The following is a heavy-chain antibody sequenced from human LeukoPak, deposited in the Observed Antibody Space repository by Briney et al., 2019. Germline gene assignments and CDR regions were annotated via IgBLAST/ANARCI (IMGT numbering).Heavy chain of an antibody. CDR3: ARGTEDSGSYHEGVGY. Sequence: GESLRLSCAASGFTVSSNYMSWVRQAPGKGLEWVSVIYSGGSTYYADSVKGRFTISRDNSKNTLYLQMNSLRAEDTAVYYCARGTEDSGSYHEGVGYWGQGTLVTVSS. J-gene: IGHJ4*02. CDR1: GFTVSSNY. D-gene: IGHD1-26*01. V-gene: IGHV3-53*01. CDR2: IYSGGST.